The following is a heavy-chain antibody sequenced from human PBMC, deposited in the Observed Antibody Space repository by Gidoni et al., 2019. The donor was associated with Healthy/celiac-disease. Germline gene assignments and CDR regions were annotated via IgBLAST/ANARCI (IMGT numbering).Heavy chain of an antibody. J-gene: IGHJ4*02. CDR3: ATPARGYSGYLIPYYFDY. D-gene: IGHD5-12*01. CDR2: ISSSGSTI. CDR1: GFTFSSSE. Sequence: EVQLVESGGGLVQPGGSLRLSCAASGFTFSSSEMNWVRQAPGKGLEWVSYISSSGSTIYYADSVKGRFTISRDNAKNSLYLQMNSLRAEDTAVYYCATPARGYSGYLIPYYFDYWGQGTLVTVSS. V-gene: IGHV3-48*03.